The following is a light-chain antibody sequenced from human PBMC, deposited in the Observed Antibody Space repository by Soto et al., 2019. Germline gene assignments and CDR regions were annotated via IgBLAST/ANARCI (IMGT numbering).Light chain of an antibody. CDR2: AAS. V-gene: IGKV1-27*01. Sequence: DIQMTQTPSSLSASVGDRVTITCRASQGLSNKLAWYQQKPGKVPKLLIFAASTLQSGVPSRFSGSGSGTDFTLTISSLQPEDVASYYCQKYNDALRTFGQGTKVDIK. J-gene: IGKJ1*01. CDR1: QGLSNK. CDR3: QKYNDALRT.